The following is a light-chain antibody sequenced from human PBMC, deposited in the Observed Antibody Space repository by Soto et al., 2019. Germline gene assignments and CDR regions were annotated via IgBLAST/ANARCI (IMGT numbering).Light chain of an antibody. CDR2: DAS. Sequence: DIQMTQSPSTLSASVEDRVIIACRASQSISRLLAWYQQKPGKAPKLLIYDASSLESGVPSRFSGSGSGTEFTLTISSLQPDDFASYYCQQYEDYWSFGQGTKV. CDR3: QQYEDYWS. CDR1: QSISRL. J-gene: IGKJ1*01. V-gene: IGKV1-5*01.